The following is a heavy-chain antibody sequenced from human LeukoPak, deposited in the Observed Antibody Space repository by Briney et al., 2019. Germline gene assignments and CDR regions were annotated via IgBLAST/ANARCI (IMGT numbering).Heavy chain of an antibody. D-gene: IGHD2-2*01. CDR1: GFTFSSYS. V-gene: IGHV3-21*01. CDR2: ISSSSSYI. Sequence: PGGSLRLFCAASGFTFSSYSMNWVRQAPGKGLEWVSSISSSSSYIYYADSVKGRFTISRDNAKNSLYLQMNSLRAEDTAVYYCATRGYCSSTSCPSGYWGQGTLVTVSS. J-gene: IGHJ4*02. CDR3: ATRGYCSSTSCPSGY.